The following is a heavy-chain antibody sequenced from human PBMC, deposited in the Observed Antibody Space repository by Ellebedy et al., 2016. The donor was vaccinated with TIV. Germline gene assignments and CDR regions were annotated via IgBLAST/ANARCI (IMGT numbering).Heavy chain of an antibody. CDR1: GGSISSYY. CDR2: IYYSGST. D-gene: IGHD6-19*01. Sequence: MPSETLSLTCTVSGGSISSYYWSWIRQPPGKGLEWIGYIYYSGSTNYNPSLKSRVTISVDTSKNQFSLKLSSVTAADTAVYYCARDGQWLVARGMDVWGQGTTVTVSS. J-gene: IGHJ6*02. V-gene: IGHV4-59*01. CDR3: ARDGQWLVARGMDV.